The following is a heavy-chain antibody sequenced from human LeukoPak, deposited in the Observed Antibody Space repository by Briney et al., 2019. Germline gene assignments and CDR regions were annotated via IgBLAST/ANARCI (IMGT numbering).Heavy chain of an antibody. CDR3: TRGYTDFDY. D-gene: IGHD3-16*02. V-gene: IGHV3-49*04. J-gene: IGHJ4*02. CDR1: GFTFGDYA. Sequence: GGSLRLSCTASGFTFGDYAMSWVRQAPGKGLERVGFIRSKAYGGTTEYAASVKGRFTISRDDSKSIAYLQMNSLKTEDTAVYYCTRGYTDFDYWGQGTLVTVSS. CDR2: IRSKAYGGTT.